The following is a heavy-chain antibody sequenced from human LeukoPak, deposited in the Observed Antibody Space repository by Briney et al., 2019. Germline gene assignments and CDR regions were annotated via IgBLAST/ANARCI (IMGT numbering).Heavy chain of an antibody. CDR3: AKDTSSPIFGVAYYLDS. D-gene: IGHD3-3*01. V-gene: IGHV3-33*06. J-gene: IGHJ4*02. CDR1: GFTFSSYG. Sequence: GGSLRLSCAASGFTFSSYGMHWVRQAPGKGLEWVAVIWYDGTNKYYADSVKGRFTISRDNSKNTLYLQLNSLRAEDTAVYYCAKDTSSPIFGVAYYLDSWGQGTLVTVSS. CDR2: IWYDGTNK.